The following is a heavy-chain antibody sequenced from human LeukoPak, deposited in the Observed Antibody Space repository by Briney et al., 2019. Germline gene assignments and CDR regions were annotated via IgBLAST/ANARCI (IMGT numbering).Heavy chain of an antibody. J-gene: IGHJ4*02. D-gene: IGHD2-2*01. CDR2: MYPSGTT. CDR3: ARTPGPIYYFDY. CDR1: GHSIGSGYY. V-gene: IGHV4-38-2*02. Sequence: PSETLSLTCIVSGHSIGSGYYWGWLRQPPGRGLEWIATMYPSGTTFYNPSLKSRVTISVDTSMDQFSLRLASVTGADSAIYYYARTPGPIYYFDYWGQGTQVTVSS.